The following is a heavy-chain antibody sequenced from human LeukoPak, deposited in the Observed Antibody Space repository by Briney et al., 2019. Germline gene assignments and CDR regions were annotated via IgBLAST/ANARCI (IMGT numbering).Heavy chain of an antibody. D-gene: IGHD3-10*01. CDR1: GFIFSNYA. CDR2: ISYDGSNK. J-gene: IGHJ3*02. Sequence: PGGSLRLSCAASGFIFSNYAIHWVRQAPGKGLEWVAVISYDGSNKYYADSVRGRFTISRDNAQNSLYLQMSSLRADDTAVYYCVRDGMGGIKAFDIWGQGTMVTVSS. CDR3: VRDGMGGIKAFDI. V-gene: IGHV3-30-3*01.